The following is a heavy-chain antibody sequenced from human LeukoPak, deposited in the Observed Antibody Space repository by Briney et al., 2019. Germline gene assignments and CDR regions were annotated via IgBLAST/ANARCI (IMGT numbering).Heavy chain of an antibody. V-gene: IGHV4-59*08. Sequence: SETLSLTCTVSGGSISPYYWSWVRQPPGKGLEWIGHISYSGSTNYNPSLKSRVTISVDTSKDQFSLKLSSVTAADTAAYYCARGVSYYDSSGYYNEYFQHWGQGTLVTVSS. CDR2: ISYSGST. J-gene: IGHJ1*01. CDR3: ARGVSYYDSSGYYNEYFQH. D-gene: IGHD3-22*01. CDR1: GGSISPYY.